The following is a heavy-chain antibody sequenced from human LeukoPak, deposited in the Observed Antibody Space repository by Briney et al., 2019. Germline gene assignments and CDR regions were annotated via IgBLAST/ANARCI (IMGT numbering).Heavy chain of an antibody. CDR1: GYTFTGYY. CDR3: ARDLSGWYGDFDY. Sequence: ASVKVSCKASGYTFTGYYIHWVRQAPGQGLEWMGRINPNNGGTNYAQKFQGRATMTRDTSISTAYMELSRLRSDDTAVYDCARDLSGWYGDFDYWGQGTLVTVSS. J-gene: IGHJ4*02. D-gene: IGHD6-19*01. V-gene: IGHV1-2*06. CDR2: INPNNGGT.